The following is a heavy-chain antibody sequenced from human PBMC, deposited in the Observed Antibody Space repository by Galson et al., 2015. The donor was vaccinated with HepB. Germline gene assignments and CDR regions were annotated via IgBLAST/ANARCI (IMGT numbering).Heavy chain of an antibody. D-gene: IGHD6-19*01. CDR2: ISYDGSNK. CDR1: GFTFSSYA. CDR3: ARDSGAGEQWLVLDY. Sequence: SLRLSCAASGFTFSSYAMHWVRQAPGKGLEWVAVISYDGSNKYYADSVKGRFTISRDNSKNTLYLQMNSLRAEDTAVYYCARDSGAGEQWLVLDYWGQGTLVTVSS. V-gene: IGHV3-30*04. J-gene: IGHJ4*02.